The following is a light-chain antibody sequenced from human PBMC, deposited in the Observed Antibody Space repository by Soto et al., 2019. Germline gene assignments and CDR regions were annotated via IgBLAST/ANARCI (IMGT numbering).Light chain of an antibody. V-gene: IGKV4-1*01. CDR3: QQYYSTPWT. J-gene: IGKJ1*01. CDR2: WAS. CDR1: QSVLYSSNNKNY. Sequence: DIVMTQSPDSLAVSLGERATINCKSSQSVLYSSNNKNYLAWYQQKPGQPPKLLIYWASTRESGVPDRFSGSRSWTDFTLTISSLQAEDVALYYCQQYYSTPWTFGQGTKVEIK.